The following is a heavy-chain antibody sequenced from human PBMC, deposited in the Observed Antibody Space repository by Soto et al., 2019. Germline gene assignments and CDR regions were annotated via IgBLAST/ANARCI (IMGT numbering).Heavy chain of an antibody. CDR3: ARDLSGGNYYYHGLDV. V-gene: IGHV3-21*01. D-gene: IGHD1-1*01. J-gene: IGHJ6*02. CDR1: GFPFSNFD. Sequence: EVQLVESGGGLVKPGGSLRLSCAASGFPFSNFDMNWVRQAPGKGLEWVSSITSNSIYIYYADSVKGRFTVSRDNAKNSLYLQMDSLRADDTDVYYCARDLSGGNYYYHGLDVWGQGATVTISS. CDR2: ITSNSIYI.